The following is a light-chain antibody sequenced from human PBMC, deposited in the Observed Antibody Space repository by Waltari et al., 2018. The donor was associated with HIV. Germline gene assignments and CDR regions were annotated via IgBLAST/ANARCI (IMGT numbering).Light chain of an antibody. J-gene: IGLJ2*01. CDR1: RSNIGSNS. V-gene: IGLV1-44*01. Sequence: QSVLTQPPSASGTAGQRVTISCSGRRSNIGSNSVTWYQQVPGAAPTLLIYNNTHRPSGVPDRFSGSKSGTSASLAISGLQSDDEADYYCAAWDDDLNGLFGGGTKLTVL. CDR2: NNT. CDR3: AAWDDDLNGL.